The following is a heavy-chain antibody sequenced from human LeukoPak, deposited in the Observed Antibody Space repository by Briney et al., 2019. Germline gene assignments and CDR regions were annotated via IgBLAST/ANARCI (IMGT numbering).Heavy chain of an antibody. V-gene: IGHV3-7*01. CDR2: IKQDGSEK. J-gene: IGHJ4*02. D-gene: IGHD2-15*01. CDR1: GFTFSTYW. Sequence: GGSLRLSCAASGFTFSTYWMSWVRQAPGKGLEWVVNIKQDGSEKYYVDSVKGRFTISRDNAKNSLYLQMNSLRAEDTAVYYCAREVGTCSGGTCYFRFDYWGQGTLVTVSS. CDR3: AREVGTCSGGTCYFRFDY.